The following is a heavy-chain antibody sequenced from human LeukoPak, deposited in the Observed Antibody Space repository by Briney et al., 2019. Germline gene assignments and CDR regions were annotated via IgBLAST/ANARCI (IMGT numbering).Heavy chain of an antibody. V-gene: IGHV4-30-2*01. Sequence: SETLSLTCSVSGGSISGYYWSWIRQPPGKGLEWIGYIYHSGSTYYNPSLKSRVTISVDRSKNQFSLKLSSVTAADTAVYYCAREGGDYGDYVLDYWGQGTLVTVSS. J-gene: IGHJ4*02. CDR3: AREGGDYGDYVLDY. CDR1: GGSISGYY. CDR2: IYHSGST. D-gene: IGHD4-17*01.